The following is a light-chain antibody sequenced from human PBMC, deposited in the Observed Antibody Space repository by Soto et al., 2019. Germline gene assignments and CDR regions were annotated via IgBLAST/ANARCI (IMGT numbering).Light chain of an antibody. Sequence: RVMTQSPATLSVSPGERATLSCTASQSVNSNLAWYQQKPGQAPRLLIYGASTRATGIPARFSGSGSGTAFTLTISSLQSEDIAVYYCQQYNNWPLTFGGGTQVEIK. CDR3: QQYNNWPLT. J-gene: IGKJ4*01. CDR2: GAS. CDR1: QSVNSN. V-gene: IGKV3-15*01.